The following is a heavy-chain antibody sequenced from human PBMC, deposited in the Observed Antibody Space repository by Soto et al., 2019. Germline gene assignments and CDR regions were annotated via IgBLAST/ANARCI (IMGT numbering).Heavy chain of an antibody. J-gene: IGHJ4*02. CDR3: ARMSGTYYVPDY. CDR1: NASITSSGYD. CDR2: IYHAGST. Sequence: QVQLQESGPRLVEASQTLSLTCTVSNASITSSGYDWSWVRQPPGKRLEWIGYIYHAGSTSYSPYLQRRLTMSVDTSKNQFSLTLSSVTAADTAVYHCARMSGTYYVPDYWGQGTLVTVSS. V-gene: IGHV4-31*03. D-gene: IGHD1-26*01.